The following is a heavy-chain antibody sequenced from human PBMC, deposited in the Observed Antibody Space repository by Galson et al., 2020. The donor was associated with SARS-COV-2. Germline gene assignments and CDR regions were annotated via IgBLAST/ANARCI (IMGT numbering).Heavy chain of an antibody. CDR2: ISHSGST. J-gene: IGHJ6*03. Sequence: SQTLSLTCAVYGGSFSDYSWTWVRQPPGKGLEWIGEISHSGSTNYSPSLKSRVFMSVDTSKKQFSLKLRSVTAADTAVYYCARGGSRPIMAFDYYYFYMDVWGKRTTVTVSS. CDR1: GGSFSDYS. CDR3: ARGGSRPIMAFDYYYFYMDV. D-gene: IGHD3-10*01. V-gene: IGHV4-34*01.